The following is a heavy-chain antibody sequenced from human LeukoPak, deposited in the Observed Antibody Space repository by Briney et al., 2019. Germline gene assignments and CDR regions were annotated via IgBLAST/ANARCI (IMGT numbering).Heavy chain of an antibody. CDR1: GFTFSSYE. Sequence: GGSLRLSCAASGFTFSSYEMNWVRQAPGKGLEWVSYISSSGSTIYYADSVKGRFTISRDNAKNTLYLQMNSLKVEDTAVYYCTRVFVGDEYSSSGYWGQGTLVTVSS. J-gene: IGHJ4*02. CDR3: TRVFVGDEYSSSGY. D-gene: IGHD6-13*01. V-gene: IGHV3-48*03. CDR2: ISSSGSTI.